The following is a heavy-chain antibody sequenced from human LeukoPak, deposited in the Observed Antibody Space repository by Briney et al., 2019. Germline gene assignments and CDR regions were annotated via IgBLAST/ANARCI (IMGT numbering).Heavy chain of an antibody. Sequence: SETLSLTCTVSGGSISNYYWSWIRQPPGKGLEWIGYIYYTGITNYNPSLKSRVTISVDTSKNQFSLKLNSVTAADTAVYYCARDYSTSYYYYGMDLWGQGTTVTVSS. CDR3: ARDYSTSYYYYGMDL. J-gene: IGHJ6*02. CDR2: IYYTGIT. D-gene: IGHD4-11*01. CDR1: GGSISNYY. V-gene: IGHV4-59*01.